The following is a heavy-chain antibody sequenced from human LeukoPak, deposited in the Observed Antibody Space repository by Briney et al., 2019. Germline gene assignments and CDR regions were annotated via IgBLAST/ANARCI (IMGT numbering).Heavy chain of an antibody. CDR1: GGSISTYY. CDR3: ARAQVDYNNGPGSQGYYSYGMGV. Sequence: SETLSLTCTVSGGSISTYYGNWIRQAPGKGLEWIGFIYYSGSTNYNPSLKSRVTMSVDTSRNQFSPKLSSVTAADTAVYYCARAQVDYNNGPGSQGYYSYGMGVWGQGTTVTVSS. CDR2: IYYSGST. J-gene: IGHJ6*02. V-gene: IGHV4-59*01. D-gene: IGHD4-11*01.